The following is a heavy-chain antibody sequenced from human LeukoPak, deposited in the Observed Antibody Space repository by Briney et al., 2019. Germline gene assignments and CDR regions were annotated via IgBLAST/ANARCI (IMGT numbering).Heavy chain of an antibody. CDR3: ARVPLLGYCSSTSCSQPYFAY. Sequence: ASVKVSCKASGYTFTGYYMHWVRQAPGQGLEWMGWINPNSGGTNYAQRFQGRVTMTRDTSISTAYMELSRLRSDDTAVYYCARVPLLGYCSSTSCSQPYFAYWGQGTLVTVSS. V-gene: IGHV1-2*02. D-gene: IGHD2-2*01. J-gene: IGHJ4*02. CDR1: GYTFTGYY. CDR2: INPNSGGT.